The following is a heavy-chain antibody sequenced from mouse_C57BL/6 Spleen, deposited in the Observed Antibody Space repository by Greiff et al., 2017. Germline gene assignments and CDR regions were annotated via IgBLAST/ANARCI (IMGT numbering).Heavy chain of an antibody. CDR1: GYTFTSYW. V-gene: IGHV1-53*01. Sequence: VQLQQPGAELVKPGASVKMSCKASGYTFTSYWMHWVKQRPGQGLEWMGHINPSNGGTNYNEKFKSKATLTVDKSSSTASMQLSSRTSEDSAVYYYARGWDYYGQYYCAMDYWGQGTSVTVSS. J-gene: IGHJ4*01. CDR2: INPSNGGT. CDR3: ARGWDYYGQYYCAMDY. D-gene: IGHD1-2*01.